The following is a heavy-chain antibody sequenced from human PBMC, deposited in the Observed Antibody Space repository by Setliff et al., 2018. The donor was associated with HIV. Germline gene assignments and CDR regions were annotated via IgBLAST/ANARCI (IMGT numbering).Heavy chain of an antibody. CDR1: GYTFTSYY. V-gene: IGHV1-46*01. CDR3: VRRATAAEVFDY. D-gene: IGHD6-13*01. Sequence: ASVKVSCKASGYTFTSYYMHWVRQAPGQGLEWMGIINPSGGSTSYAQKFQGRVTMTRDTSTSTVYMELSSLRSEDTAVYYCVRRATAAEVFDYWGQGTLVTVSS. CDR2: INPSGGST. J-gene: IGHJ4*02.